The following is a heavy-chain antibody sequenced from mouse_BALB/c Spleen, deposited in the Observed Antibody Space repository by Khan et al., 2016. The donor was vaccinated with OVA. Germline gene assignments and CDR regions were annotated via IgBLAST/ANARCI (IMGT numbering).Heavy chain of an antibody. CDR2: INTYTGEP. J-gene: IGHJ1*01. CDR1: GYTFTNYG. Sequence: QIQLVQSGPELKKPGETVKISCKASGYTFTNYGMNWVKQAPGKGLKWMGWINTYTGEPTYGDDLTGRFAFSLETSASTAYLQINNLKNEDTAAYFCARVGNYWYFDVWGAGTTVTVSS. CDR3: ARVGNYWYFDV. V-gene: IGHV9-3-1*01. D-gene: IGHD2-1*01.